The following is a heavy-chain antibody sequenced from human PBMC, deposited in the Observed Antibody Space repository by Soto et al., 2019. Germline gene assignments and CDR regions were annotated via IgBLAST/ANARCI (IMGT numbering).Heavy chain of an antibody. Sequence: QVQLQESGPGLVKPSQTLSLTCTVSGGSISSGGYYWSWIRQHPGKGLEWIGYIYYSGSTYYNPSLKSRVTISVDTSKNQFSLKLSSVTAADTAVYYCARGMTTVTTLYFDLWGRGTLVTVSS. CDR1: GGSISSGGYY. V-gene: IGHV4-31*03. CDR2: IYYSGST. D-gene: IGHD4-17*01. CDR3: ARGMTTVTTLYFDL. J-gene: IGHJ2*01.